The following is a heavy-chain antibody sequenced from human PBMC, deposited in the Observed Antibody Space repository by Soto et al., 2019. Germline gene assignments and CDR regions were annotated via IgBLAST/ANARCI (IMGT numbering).Heavy chain of an antibody. CDR2: INHSGST. CDR3: ARGGRQGSSSWYGGVYYYYYGMDV. D-gene: IGHD6-13*01. J-gene: IGHJ6*02. CDR1: GGSFSGYY. V-gene: IGHV4-34*01. Sequence: SETLSLTCAVYGGSFSGYYWSWIRQPPGKGLEWIGEINHSGSTNYNPSLKSRVTISVDTSKNQLSLKLSSVTAADTAVYYCARGGRQGSSSWYGGVYYYYYGMDVWGQGTTVTVSS.